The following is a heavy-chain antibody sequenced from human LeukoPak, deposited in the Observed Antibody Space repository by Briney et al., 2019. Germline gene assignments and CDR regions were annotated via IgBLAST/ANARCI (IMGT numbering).Heavy chain of an antibody. J-gene: IGHJ6*03. CDR1: GGSFSGYY. CDR2: INHSGST. CDR3: ARHGQDYGDYGGHYYYYMDV. Sequence: SETLSLTCAVYGGSFSGYYWSWIRQPPGKGLEWIGEINHSGSTNYNPSLKSRVAISVDTSKNQFSLKLSSVTAADTAVYYCARHGQDYGDYGGHYYYYMDVWGKGTTVTVSS. V-gene: IGHV4-34*01. D-gene: IGHD4-17*01.